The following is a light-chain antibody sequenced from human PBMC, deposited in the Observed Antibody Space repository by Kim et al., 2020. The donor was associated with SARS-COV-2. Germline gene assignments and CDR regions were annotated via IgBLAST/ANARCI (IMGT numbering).Light chain of an antibody. Sequence: SVTISCPGTRSDVGGYNYVSWYQQHPGKAPKLMIYDVSKRPSGVPDRFSGSKSGNTASLTISGLQAEDEADYYCCSYAGSYTFWVFGGGTKLTVL. J-gene: IGLJ3*02. CDR3: CSYAGSYTFWV. CDR2: DVS. V-gene: IGLV2-11*01. CDR1: RSDVGGYNY.